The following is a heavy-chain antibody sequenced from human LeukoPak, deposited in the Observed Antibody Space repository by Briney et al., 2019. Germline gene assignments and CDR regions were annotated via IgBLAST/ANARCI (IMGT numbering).Heavy chain of an antibody. CDR3: ARSFGIAYTGV. CDR2: IIPILYIS. CDR1: GGTFSSYT. D-gene: IGHD2-2*02. V-gene: IGHV1-69*02. J-gene: IGHJ4*02. Sequence: ASVKVSCKASGGTFSSYTISWVRQAPGQGLEWIGRIIPILYISNYPQKSHPKVTITADKSTSTAYMELSSLRSEDTVVYYCARSFGIAYTGVWGQGTLVTVSS.